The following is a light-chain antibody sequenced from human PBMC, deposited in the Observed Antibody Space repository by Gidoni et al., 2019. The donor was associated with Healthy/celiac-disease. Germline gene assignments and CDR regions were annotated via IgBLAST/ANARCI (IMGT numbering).Light chain of an antibody. CDR1: QSVSSY. V-gene: IGKV3D-11*02. CDR3: QQRSNLLT. J-gene: IGKJ4*01. CDR2: DAS. Sequence: EIVLTQSPATLSLSPGERATLSCRASQSVSSYLAWYQQKPGQAPRLLIYDASNRATGIPARFSGSGPGTDFTLTISSLEPEDLAVYYCQQRSNLLTFGGGTKVEIK.